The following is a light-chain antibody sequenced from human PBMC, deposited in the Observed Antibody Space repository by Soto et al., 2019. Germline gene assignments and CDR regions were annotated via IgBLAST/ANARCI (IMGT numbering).Light chain of an antibody. CDR3: QPYNTYWT. Sequence: DIQMTQSPSSLSASVGDRVTITCQPSQDISNYLNWYQQKPGKAPKLLIYDASTLETGVPSRFSGSGSGTEFTLTISSLQPNDFATYYCQPYNTYWTFGQGTNVDIK. V-gene: IGKV1-33*01. CDR1: QDISNY. CDR2: DAS. J-gene: IGKJ1*01.